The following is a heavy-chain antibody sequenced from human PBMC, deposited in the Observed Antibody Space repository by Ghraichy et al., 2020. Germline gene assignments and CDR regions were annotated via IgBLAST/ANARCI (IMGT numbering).Heavy chain of an antibody. J-gene: IGHJ3*02. D-gene: IGHD1-14*01. V-gene: IGHV1-46*01. CDR1: GYTFTSYY. CDR2: INPSGGST. CDR3: ARDRYGTHLWGAFDI. Sequence: ASVKVSFKASGYTFTSYYMHWVRQAPGQGLEWMGIINPSGGSTSYAQKFQGRVTMTRDTSTSTVYMELSSLRSEDTAVYYCARDRYGTHLWGAFDIWGQGTMVTVSS.